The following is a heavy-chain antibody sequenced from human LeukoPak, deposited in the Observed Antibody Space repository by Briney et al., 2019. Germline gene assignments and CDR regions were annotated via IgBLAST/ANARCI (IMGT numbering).Heavy chain of an antibody. D-gene: IGHD3-16*01. CDR1: GFTFGDYA. Sequence: GGSLRLSCTASGFTFGDYAMSWVRQAPGKGLVWVSRINSDGSSTSYADSVKGRFTISRDNAKNTLYLQMNSLRAEDTAVYYCARGQVCDYWGQGTLVTVSS. CDR3: ARGQVCDY. CDR2: INSDGSST. V-gene: IGHV3-74*01. J-gene: IGHJ4*02.